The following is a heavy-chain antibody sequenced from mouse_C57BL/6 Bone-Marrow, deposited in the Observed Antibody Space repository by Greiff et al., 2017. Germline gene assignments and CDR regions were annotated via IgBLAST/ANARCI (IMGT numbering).Heavy chain of an antibody. Sequence: VQLKQSGAELVRPGASVTLSCTASGFNIKDDYMHWVKQRPEQGLEWIGWIDSENGDNEYASKFQGKAIITADTSSNTAYLQLSSLTSEDTAVYYCTDYYGSSSWFAYWGQGTLVTVSA. D-gene: IGHD1-1*01. CDR3: TDYYGSSSWFAY. V-gene: IGHV14-4*01. CDR1: GFNIKDDY. J-gene: IGHJ3*01. CDR2: IDSENGDN.